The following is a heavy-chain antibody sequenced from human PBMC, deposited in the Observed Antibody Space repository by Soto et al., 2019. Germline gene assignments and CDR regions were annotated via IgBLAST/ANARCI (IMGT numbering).Heavy chain of an antibody. D-gene: IGHD1-1*01. CDR1: GFSFSSYG. Sequence: GGSLRLSCATSGFSFSSYGMHWVRQAPGKGLEWVAVIWYDGTKKYYADSVKDRFTISRDNSKNTLYLQLNSLRAEDTAVYYCVSAGLARPGSYYYYYMDVWGKGTTVTVSS. J-gene: IGHJ6*03. CDR2: IWYDGTKK. V-gene: IGHV3-33*01. CDR3: VSAGLARPGSYYYYYMDV.